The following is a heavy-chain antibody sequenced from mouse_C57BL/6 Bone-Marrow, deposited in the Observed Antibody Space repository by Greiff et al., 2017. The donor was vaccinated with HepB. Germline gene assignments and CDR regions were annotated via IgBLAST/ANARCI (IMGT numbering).Heavy chain of an antibody. CDR1: GYTFTSYG. CDR2: IYPRSGNT. D-gene: IGHD2-12*01. CDR3: ARSEYSPLGAY. V-gene: IGHV1-81*01. J-gene: IGHJ3*01. Sequence: QVQLQQSGAELARPGASVKLSCKASGYTFTSYGISWVKQRTGQGLEWIGEIYPRSGNTYYNEKFKGKATLTADKSSSTAYMELRSLTSEDSAVYFCARSEYSPLGAYWGQGTLVTVSA.